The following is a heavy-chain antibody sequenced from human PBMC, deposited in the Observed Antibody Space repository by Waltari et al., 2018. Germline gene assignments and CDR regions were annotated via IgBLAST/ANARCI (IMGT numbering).Heavy chain of an antibody. CDR3: ARDHEYGGKADY. J-gene: IGHJ4*02. D-gene: IGHD4-17*01. CDR2: ISYSSSYI. Sequence: VQLVESGGGVVKPGGYLRISCAASGFTFSSFNINWVRQAPGKGLEWVSIISYSSSYIYYADSVKGRFTVSRDNAKNSLFLQMNSLRAEDTAVYYCARDHEYGGKADYWGQGTLVTVSS. CDR1: GFTFSSFN. V-gene: IGHV3-21*01.